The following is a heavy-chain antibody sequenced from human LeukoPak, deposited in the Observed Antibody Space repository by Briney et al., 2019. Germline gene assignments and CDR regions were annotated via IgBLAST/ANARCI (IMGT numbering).Heavy chain of an antibody. Sequence: GGSLRLSCAASGFTFSSYWMHWVRQAPGKGLVWVSRINSDGSSTSYADSVKGRFTISRDNAKNTLYLQMNSLRAEDTAVHYCARRSAAKDAFDIWGQGTKVTVSS. D-gene: IGHD6-25*01. CDR1: GFTFSSYW. CDR3: ARRSAAKDAFDI. J-gene: IGHJ3*02. V-gene: IGHV3-74*01. CDR2: INSDGSST.